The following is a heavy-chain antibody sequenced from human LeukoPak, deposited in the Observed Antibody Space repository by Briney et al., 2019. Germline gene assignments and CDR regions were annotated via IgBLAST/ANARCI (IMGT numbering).Heavy chain of an antibody. V-gene: IGHV3-66*04. CDR3: ARPPPSGSWAFDN. D-gene: IGHD6-19*01. Sequence: PGGSLRLSFAASGFTVSSAYMSWVRQAPGKGLEWVSLIYSDGSASYADSVRGRFGISRDNSKNTLYLQMNSLRAEDTAVYYCARPPPSGSWAFDNWGQGTMVTVSS. CDR2: IYSDGSA. J-gene: IGHJ3*02. CDR1: GFTVSSAY.